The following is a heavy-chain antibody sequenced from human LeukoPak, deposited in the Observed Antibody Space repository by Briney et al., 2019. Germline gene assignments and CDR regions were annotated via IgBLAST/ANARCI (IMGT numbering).Heavy chain of an antibody. V-gene: IGHV3-30*02. CDR2: IRYDGSNK. J-gene: IGHJ4*02. CDR3: AKDQDYYDSSGDPDY. CDR1: GFTFSSYG. Sequence: VGSLRLSCAASGFTFSSYGMHWVRQAPGKGLERVAFIRYDGSNKYYADSVKGRFTISRDNSKKTLYLQMNSLSAEDTAVYYCAKDQDYYDSSGDPDYWGQGTLVTVSS. D-gene: IGHD3-22*01.